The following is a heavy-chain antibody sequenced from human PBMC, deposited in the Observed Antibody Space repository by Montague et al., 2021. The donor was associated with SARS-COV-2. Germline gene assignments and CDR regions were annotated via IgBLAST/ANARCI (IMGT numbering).Heavy chain of an antibody. J-gene: IGHJ6*02. Sequence: TLSLTCSVSGDSMTSGSYFWTWIRQPAGKGLEWIGHVQTSGTSNYNPSLRSRITMSIDTSRNQFSLGVRSVTAADTAVYFCARDRPESWRISPGLAGLFAKYVHSASGMDVWGQGATVTVS. CDR3: ARDRPESWRISPGLAGLFAKYVHSASGMDV. CDR2: VQTSGTS. V-gene: IGHV4-61*09. D-gene: IGHD3-10*02. CDR1: GDSMTSGSYF.